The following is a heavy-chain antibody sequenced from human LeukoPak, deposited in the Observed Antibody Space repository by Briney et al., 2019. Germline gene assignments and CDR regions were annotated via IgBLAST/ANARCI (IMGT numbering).Heavy chain of an antibody. CDR1: GFTVSSNY. CDR2: IYSGGST. CDR3: AKEQQLVRAYYYYGMDV. J-gene: IGHJ6*02. V-gene: IGHV3-53*01. Sequence: GGSLRLSCAASGFTVSSNYMSWVRQAPGKGLEWVSVIYSGGSTYYADSVKGRFTISRDNSKNTLYLQMNSLRAEDTAVYYCAKEQQLVRAYYYYGMDVWGQGTTVTVSS. D-gene: IGHD6-13*01.